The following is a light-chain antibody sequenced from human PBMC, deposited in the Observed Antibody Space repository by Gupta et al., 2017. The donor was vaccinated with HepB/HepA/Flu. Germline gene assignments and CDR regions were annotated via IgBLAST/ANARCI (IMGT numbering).Light chain of an antibody. J-gene: IGLJ2*01. Sequence: QAVRTQPPSFSASPAPSTSLTGTVSRGTTVVTYNTYWYEQKQGGPPRYLLRYKSNANKGQGSGVPGRFSGSKDASANAGIFLSPELQAEDEADYYCMVCHSSAAVFGGGTKLTVL. CDR3: MVCHSSAAV. V-gene: IGLV5-45*02. CDR1: RGTTVVTYN. CDR2: YKSNANK.